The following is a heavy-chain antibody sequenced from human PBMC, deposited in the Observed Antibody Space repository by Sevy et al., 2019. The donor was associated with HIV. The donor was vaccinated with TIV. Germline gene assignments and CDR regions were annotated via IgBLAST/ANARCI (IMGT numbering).Heavy chain of an antibody. V-gene: IGHV3-30*18. CDR2: ISYDGSNK. D-gene: IGHD3-22*01. CDR3: AKSCTPPFDSSGPTTPYYYYGMDV. J-gene: IGHJ6*02. CDR1: GFTFSSYG. Sequence: GGSLRLSCAASGFTFSSYGMHWVRQAPGKGLEWVAVISYDGSNKYYADSVKGRFTISRDNSKNTLYLQMNSLRAEDTAVYYCAKSCTPPFDSSGPTTPYYYYGMDVWGQGTTVTVSS.